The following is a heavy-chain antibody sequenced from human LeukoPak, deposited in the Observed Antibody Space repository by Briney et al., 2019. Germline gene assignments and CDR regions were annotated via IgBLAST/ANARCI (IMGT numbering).Heavy chain of an antibody. D-gene: IGHD2-2*02. CDR2: IKQDGSEK. J-gene: IGHJ4*02. Sequence: GGSLRLSCAASGFTFSSYWMSWVRQAPGKGLERVANIKQDGSEKYYVDSVKGRFTISRDNAKNSLYLQMNSLRAEDSAVYYCARVRCSSSSCYSSSWSYFFDHWGQGTLVTVSS. V-gene: IGHV3-7*03. CDR1: GFTFSSYW. CDR3: ARVRCSSSSCYSSSWSYFFDH.